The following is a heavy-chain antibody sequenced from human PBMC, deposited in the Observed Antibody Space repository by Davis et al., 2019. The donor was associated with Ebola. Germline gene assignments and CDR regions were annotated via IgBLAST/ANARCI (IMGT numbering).Heavy chain of an antibody. Sequence: ASVKVSCKASGYIFTTYAIHWVRQAPGQRLEWMGWINAGNGNTKYSQKFQGRVTITRDTSASTAYMELSGLRSEDTAVYYCARAFGSGYYGGFDYWGQGTLVTVSS. V-gene: IGHV1-3*01. CDR1: GYIFTTYA. J-gene: IGHJ4*02. CDR2: INAGNGNT. CDR3: ARAFGSGYYGGFDY. D-gene: IGHD3-3*01.